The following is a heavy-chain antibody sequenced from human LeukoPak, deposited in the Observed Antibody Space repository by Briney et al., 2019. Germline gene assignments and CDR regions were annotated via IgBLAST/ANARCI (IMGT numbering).Heavy chain of an antibody. V-gene: IGHV4-59*01. CDR2: IYYSGST. Sequence: SETLSLTCTVSGVSISSYYWSWLGQPPGKGLEWIGYIYYSGSTNYNPSLKSRVTISVDTSKNQFSLNLSSVTAADTAVYYCARDSLWFDPWGQGTLVTVSS. CDR3: ARDSLWFDP. J-gene: IGHJ5*02. CDR1: GVSISSYY.